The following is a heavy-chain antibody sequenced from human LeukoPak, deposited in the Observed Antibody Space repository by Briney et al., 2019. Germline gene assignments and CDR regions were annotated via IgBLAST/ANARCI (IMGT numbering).Heavy chain of an antibody. Sequence: PSETLSLTCTVSGDSIGSYYWSWIRQSPGKGLEWIGYIYYSGRTNYNPSLKSRVTISVDTSNSQFSLRLSSVTAADTAVYYCARAGYRGYYSYYYRMDVWGKGTTVTVSS. D-gene: IGHD5-12*01. CDR2: IYYSGRT. CDR1: GDSIGSYY. V-gene: IGHV4-59*01. CDR3: ARAGYRGYYSYYYRMDV. J-gene: IGHJ6*04.